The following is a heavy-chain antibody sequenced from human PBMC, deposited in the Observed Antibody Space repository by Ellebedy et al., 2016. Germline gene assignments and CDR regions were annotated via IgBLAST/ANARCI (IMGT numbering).Heavy chain of an antibody. J-gene: IGHJ4*02. V-gene: IGHV4-39*07. Sequence: SETLSLTXTVSGGSISSYYWSWIRQPPGKGLEWIATIYYSGSTYHNPSLKSRVTISVDTSKNQFSLKLSSVTAADTAVYYCARQLTVPASPYFDYWGQGILVTVSS. CDR2: IYYSGST. CDR3: ARQLTVPASPYFDY. CDR1: GGSISSYY. D-gene: IGHD4-17*01.